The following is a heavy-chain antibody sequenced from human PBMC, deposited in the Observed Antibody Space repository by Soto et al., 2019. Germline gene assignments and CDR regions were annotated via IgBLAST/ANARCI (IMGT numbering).Heavy chain of an antibody. CDR3: AREEWYGGYDPHYYYYYGMDV. CDR1: GYTFTGYY. CDR2: INPNSGGT. J-gene: IGHJ6*02. Sequence: ASVKVSCKASGYTFTGYYMHWVRQAPGQGLEWMGWINPNSGGTNYAQKFQGWVTMTRDTSISTAYMELSRLRSDDTAVYYCAREEWYGGYDPHYYYYYGMDVWGQGTTVTVSS. V-gene: IGHV1-2*04. D-gene: IGHD5-12*01.